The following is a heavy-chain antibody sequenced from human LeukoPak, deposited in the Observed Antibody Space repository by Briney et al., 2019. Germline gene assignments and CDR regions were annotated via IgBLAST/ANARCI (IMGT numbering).Heavy chain of an antibody. J-gene: IGHJ4*02. CDR1: GFTFSSYS. D-gene: IGHD2-2*02. CDR3: AIHPVPAAISY. V-gene: IGHV3-48*04. CDR2: ISSGSGTI. Sequence: PGGSLRLSCEASGFTFSSYSMNWVRQAPGKGLEWVSYISSGSGTIYYADSVKGRFTISRDNAKNTLYLQMNSLRAEDTAVYYCAIHPVPAAISYWGQGTLVTVSS.